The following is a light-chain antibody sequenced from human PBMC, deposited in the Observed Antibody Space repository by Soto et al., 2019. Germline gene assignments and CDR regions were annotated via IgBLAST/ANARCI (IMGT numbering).Light chain of an antibody. J-gene: IGKJ3*01. CDR3: HQYNNWPS. V-gene: IGKV3-15*01. CDR1: QSGGNN. Sequence: DIVMTQSPATLSVSPGERTTLSCRASQSGGNNLAWYQQKPGEAHRLLIYGASTRGTGIPARFSGSGSGTEFTLTISSLQSEYFAVYYCHQYNNWPSFGPGTKVDIK. CDR2: GAS.